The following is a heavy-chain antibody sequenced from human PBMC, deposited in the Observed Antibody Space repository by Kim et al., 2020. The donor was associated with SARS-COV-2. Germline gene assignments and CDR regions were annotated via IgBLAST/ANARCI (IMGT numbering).Heavy chain of an antibody. CDR2: VNPSGAGP. CDR1: GYTFTSYW. CDR3: ARAWDQNFDY. J-gene: IGHJ4*02. V-gene: IGHV1-46*01. Sequence: ASVKVSCKASGYTFTSYWIHWVRQAPGQGLEWMGMVNPSGAGPRYAQNFQGRVTTTRDTSTSTVYMELSSLRSEDTAAYYCARAWDQNFDYWGQGTPVTVSS. D-gene: IGHD1-26*01.